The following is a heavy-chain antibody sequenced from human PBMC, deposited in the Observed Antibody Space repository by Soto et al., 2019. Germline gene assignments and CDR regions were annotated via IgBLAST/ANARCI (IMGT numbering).Heavy chain of an antibody. J-gene: IGHJ6*02. CDR2: ISSSSSTI. D-gene: IGHD3-3*01. Sequence: GGSLRLSCAASGFTFSSYSMNWVRQAPGKGLEWVSYISSSSSTIYYADSVKGRFTISRDNAKNSLYLQMNSLRDEDTAVYYCARDPLRFLEWSPGGAYYYYGMDVWGQGTTVTVSS. CDR3: ARDPLRFLEWSPGGAYYYYGMDV. CDR1: GFTFSSYS. V-gene: IGHV3-48*02.